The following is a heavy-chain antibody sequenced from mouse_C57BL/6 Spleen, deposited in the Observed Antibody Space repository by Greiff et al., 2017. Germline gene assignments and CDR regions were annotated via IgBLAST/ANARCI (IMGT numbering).Heavy chain of an antibody. J-gene: IGHJ2*01. CDR1: GFTFSSYG. V-gene: IGHV5-6*01. CDR3: ARSITTVVAPDY. CDR2: ISSGGSYT. D-gene: IGHD1-1*01. Sequence: EVQRVESGGDLVKPGGSLKLSCAASGFTFSSYGMSWVRQTPDKRLEWVATISSGGSYTYYPDSVKGRFTISRDNAKNTLYLQMSSLKSEDTAMYYCARSITTVVAPDYWGQGTTLTVSS.